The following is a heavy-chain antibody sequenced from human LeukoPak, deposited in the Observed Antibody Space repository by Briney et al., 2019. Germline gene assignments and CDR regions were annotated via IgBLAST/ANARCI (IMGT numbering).Heavy chain of an antibody. CDR1: GGSISSYY. V-gene: IGHV4-59*01. Sequence: SETLSLTCTVSGGSISSYYWSWIRQPPGKGLEWFGYTYYSGSTNYNPSLKSRVTISVDTSRNQFSLKLSSVTAADTAAYYCARAWGSGYDTNWFDPWGQGTLVTVSS. J-gene: IGHJ5*02. CDR3: ARAWGSGYDTNWFDP. CDR2: TYYSGST. D-gene: IGHD5-12*01.